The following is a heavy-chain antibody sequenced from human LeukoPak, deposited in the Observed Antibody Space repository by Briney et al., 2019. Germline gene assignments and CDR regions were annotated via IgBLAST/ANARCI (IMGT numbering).Heavy chain of an antibody. V-gene: IGHV3-9*01. D-gene: IGHD3-3*01. CDR1: GFTFDEYA. Sequence: PPGGSLRLSCAASGFTFDEYAMHWVRQAPGKGLEWVSTISWNSGSLGYADSVKGRSTISRDNAKNSLYLQMNSLRAEDTALYYCAKAVTYYDFWSGFYSWGQGTLVTVSS. J-gene: IGHJ5*01. CDR2: ISWNSGSL. CDR3: AKAVTYYDFWSGFYS.